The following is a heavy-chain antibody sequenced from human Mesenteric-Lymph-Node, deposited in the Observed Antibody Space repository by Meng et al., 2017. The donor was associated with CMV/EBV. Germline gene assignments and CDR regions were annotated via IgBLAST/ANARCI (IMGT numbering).Heavy chain of an antibody. CDR1: GFTFDDYG. J-gene: IGHJ6*02. D-gene: IGHD3-16*01. CDR3: ARSEGSTVVGFWGYYYYGMDV. CDR2: INWNGGST. V-gene: IGHV3-20*04. Sequence: GGSLRLSCVASGFTFDDYGMSWVRQAPGKGLEWVSGINWNGGSTGYADSVKGRFTISRDNAKNSLYLQMNSLRAEDTAVYYCARSEGSTVVGFWGYYYYGMDVWGQGTTVTVSS.